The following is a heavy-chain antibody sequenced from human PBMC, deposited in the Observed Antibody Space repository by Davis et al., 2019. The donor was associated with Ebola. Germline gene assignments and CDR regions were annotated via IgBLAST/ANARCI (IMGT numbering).Heavy chain of an antibody. V-gene: IGHV4-59*12. CDR3: ARTPEVQGVIITGWFDP. D-gene: IGHD3-10*01. CDR1: GVSITTFF. Sequence: PSETLSLTCTVSGVSITTFFWSWIRQPPGKGLEWVGYIHHGGSANSNPSLRSRVTFSIDTSKSQVSLKLTSVTAADTAVYYCARTPEVQGVIITGWFDPWGQGTLVTVSS. J-gene: IGHJ5*02. CDR2: IHHGGSA.